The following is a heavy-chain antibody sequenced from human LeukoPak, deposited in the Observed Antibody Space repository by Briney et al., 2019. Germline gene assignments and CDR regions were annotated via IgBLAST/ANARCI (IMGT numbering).Heavy chain of an antibody. D-gene: IGHD6-13*01. V-gene: IGHV3-33*01. J-gene: IGHJ6*04. Sequence: QPGRSLRLSCAASGFTSSSYGMHWVRQAPGKGLEWVAVIWDDGSNKYYADSVKGRFTISRDNSKNTLYLQMNSLRAEDTAVYYCARDMWYSSSPYYYYGMDVWGKGTTVTVSS. CDR2: IWDDGSNK. CDR3: ARDMWYSSSPYYYYGMDV. CDR1: GFTSSSYG.